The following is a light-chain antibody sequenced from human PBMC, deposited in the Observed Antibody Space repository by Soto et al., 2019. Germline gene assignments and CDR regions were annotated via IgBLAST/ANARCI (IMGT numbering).Light chain of an antibody. CDR2: GAS. CDR3: QQYHNWPQT. J-gene: IGKJ1*01. CDR1: QSVSSN. V-gene: IGKV3-15*01. Sequence: EIMMTQSPATLSVSPGERATLSCRASQSVSSNLAWYQQKPGQAPRLLIYGASTRATGIPARFSGSGSGTEFTLTISSLQSEDFAVYYCQQYHNWPQTFGQGTKVEIK.